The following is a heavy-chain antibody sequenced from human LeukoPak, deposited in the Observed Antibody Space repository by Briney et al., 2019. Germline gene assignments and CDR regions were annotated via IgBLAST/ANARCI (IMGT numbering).Heavy chain of an antibody. V-gene: IGHV3-23*01. CDR1: GFTFSSYA. D-gene: IGHD6-13*01. J-gene: IGHJ6*02. CDR2: ISGSGGST. CDR3: AKPLFEQLVLAGMDV. Sequence: GGSLRLSCAASGFTFSSYAMSWVRQAPGKGLEWVSAISGSGGSTYYADSVKGRFTISRDNSKNTLYLQMNSLRAEDTAVYYCAKPLFEQLVLAGMDVWGQGTTVTVSS.